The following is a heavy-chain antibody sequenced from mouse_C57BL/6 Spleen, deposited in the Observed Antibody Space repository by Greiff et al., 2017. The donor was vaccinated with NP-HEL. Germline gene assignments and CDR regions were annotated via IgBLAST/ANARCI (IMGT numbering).Heavy chain of an antibody. J-gene: IGHJ4*01. CDR3: ARRMVTTGGLAMDY. D-gene: IGHD2-2*01. Sequence: EVQRVESGGGLVKPGGSLKLSCAASGFTFSDYGMHWVRQAPEKGLEWVAYISSGSSTIYYADTVKGRFTISRDNAKNTLFLQMTSLRSEDTAMYYCARRMVTTGGLAMDYWGQGTSVTVSS. CDR1: GFTFSDYG. V-gene: IGHV5-17*01. CDR2: ISSGSSTI.